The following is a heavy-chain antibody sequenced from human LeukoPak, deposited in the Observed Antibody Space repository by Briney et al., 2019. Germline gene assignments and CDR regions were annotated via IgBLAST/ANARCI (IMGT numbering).Heavy chain of an antibody. D-gene: IGHD1-7*01. J-gene: IGHJ3*02. CDR1: GFTFSDYY. V-gene: IGHV3-11*01. Sequence: PGGSLRHSCAASGFTFSDYYMGWIRQAPGKGLEWVSYISGSGTIIFYADSVKGRFTISRDNAKNSLYLQMNSLRAEDTAVYYCGRDFGLTGTKRSFDIWGQGTMVTVSS. CDR2: ISGSGTII. CDR3: GRDFGLTGTKRSFDI.